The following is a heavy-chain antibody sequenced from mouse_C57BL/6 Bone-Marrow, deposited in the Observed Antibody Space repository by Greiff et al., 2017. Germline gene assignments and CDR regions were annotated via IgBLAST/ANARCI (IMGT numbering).Heavy chain of an antibody. V-gene: IGHV3-6*01. CDR1: GYSITSGYY. J-gene: IGHJ3*01. Sequence: EVQLQQSGPGLVKPSQSLSLTCSVTGYSITSGYYWNWIRQFPGNKLEWMGYISYDGSNNYNPSLKNRISITRDTSKNQFFLKLNSVTTEDTATYYCAREYGNYPWFAYWGQGTLVTVSA. CDR2: ISYDGSN. D-gene: IGHD2-10*02. CDR3: AREYGNYPWFAY.